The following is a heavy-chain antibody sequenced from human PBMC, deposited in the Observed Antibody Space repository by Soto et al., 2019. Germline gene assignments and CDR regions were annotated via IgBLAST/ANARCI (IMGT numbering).Heavy chain of an antibody. J-gene: IGHJ6*02. CDR2: IKQDGSEK. CDR1: GFTFSSYW. Sequence: EVQLVESGGGLVQPGGSLRLSCAASGFTFSSYWMSWVRQAPGKGLEWVANIKQDGSEKYYVDSVKGRFTISRDNAKNSLYLQMNSLRAEDTAVYYCARSGRYYYYGMDVWGQGTTVTVSS. V-gene: IGHV3-7*01. CDR3: ARSGRYYYYGMDV. D-gene: IGHD5-12*01.